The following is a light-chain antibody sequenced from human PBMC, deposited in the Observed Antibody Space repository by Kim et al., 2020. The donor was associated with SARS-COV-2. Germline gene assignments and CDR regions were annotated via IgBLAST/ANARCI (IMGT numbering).Light chain of an antibody. Sequence: GQSVAISWTGTSSDVGGYNYVSWYQQHPGKAPKLMIYGVSKRPSGVPDRFSGSKSGNTASLTVSGLQAEDEADYYCSSYAGSNNFVFGTGTKVTVL. V-gene: IGLV2-8*01. J-gene: IGLJ1*01. CDR2: GVS. CDR3: SSYAGSNNFV. CDR1: SSDVGGYNY.